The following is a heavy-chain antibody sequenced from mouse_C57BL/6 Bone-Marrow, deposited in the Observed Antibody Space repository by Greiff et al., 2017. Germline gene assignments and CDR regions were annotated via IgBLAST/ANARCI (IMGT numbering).Heavy chain of an antibody. Sequence: QVQLQQSGAELVRPGASVKLSCKASGYTFTDYYINWVKQRPGQGLEWIARIYPGSGNTYYNEKFKGKATLTAEKSSSPAYMQLSSLTSEDSAVYVCARGDYGSSYWYFDVWGTGTTVTVSA. J-gene: IGHJ1*03. CDR2: IYPGSGNT. D-gene: IGHD1-1*01. CDR1: GYTFTDYY. CDR3: ARGDYGSSYWYFDV. V-gene: IGHV1-76*01.